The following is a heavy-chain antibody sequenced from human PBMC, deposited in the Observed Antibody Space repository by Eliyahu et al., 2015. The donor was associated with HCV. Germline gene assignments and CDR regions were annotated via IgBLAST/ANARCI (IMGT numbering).Heavy chain of an antibody. CDR3: ARESLYWWAEEKNWFDP. J-gene: IGHJ5*02. CDR1: XYXFXSYA. Sequence: QVQLVQSGAEVKKPGASVKVSCKASXYXFXSYAMHWVRQAPGQXLXWMGWINAGNGNTKYSQKFQGRVTITRDTSASTAYMELSSLRSEDTAVFYCARESLYWWAEEKNWFDPWGQGTLVTVSS. D-gene: IGHD2-8*02. CDR2: INAGNGNT. V-gene: IGHV1-3*01.